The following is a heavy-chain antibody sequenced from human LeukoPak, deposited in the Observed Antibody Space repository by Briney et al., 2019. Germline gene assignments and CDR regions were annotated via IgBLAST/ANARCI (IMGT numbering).Heavy chain of an antibody. V-gene: IGHV3-30*04. J-gene: IGHJ5*02. CDR1: GFTFSSYA. D-gene: IGHD3-10*01. Sequence: PGRSLRLSCAASGFTFSSYAMHWVRQAPGKGLEGVAVISYDGSNKYYADSVKGRFTISRDNSKNTLYLQMNSLRAEDTAVYYCARDRYGSGRPWFDPGGQGTLVTVSS. CDR3: ARDRYGSGRPWFDP. CDR2: ISYDGSNK.